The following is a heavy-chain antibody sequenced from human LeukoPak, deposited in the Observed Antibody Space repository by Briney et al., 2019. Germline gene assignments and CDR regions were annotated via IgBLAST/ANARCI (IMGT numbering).Heavy chain of an antibody. CDR3: GRVGGSGGSTSCPYYFDY. D-gene: IGHD2-2*01. CDR2: INSDGSYT. V-gene: IGHV3-74*01. J-gene: IGHJ4*02. CDR1: GFTFSSYW. Sequence: PGGSLRLSCAVSGFTFSSYWMHWVRQAPGKGLVWVSRINSDGSYTNYADSVKGRFTISRDNAKNTLYLQMNSLRAEDTAVYYCGRVGGSGGSTSCPYYFDYWGQGTLVTVSS.